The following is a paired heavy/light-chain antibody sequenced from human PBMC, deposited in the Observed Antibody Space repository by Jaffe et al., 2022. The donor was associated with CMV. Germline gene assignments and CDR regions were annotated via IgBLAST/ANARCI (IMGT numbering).Heavy chain of an antibody. CDR1: GFSFRTYE. V-gene: IGHV3-48*03. CDR3: ARDRWEAHSYTGPFDI. D-gene: IGHD1-26*01. J-gene: IGHJ3*02. Sequence: EVQLVESGGGLVQPGGSLRLSCAASGFSFRTYEMNWVRQAPGKGLEWVSYIDTTGNAIYYADSVKGRFTISRDSAKNSLYLQMNSLRAEDTAVYYCARDRWEAHSYTGPFDIWGQGTMVTVSS. CDR2: IDTTGNAI.
Light chain of an antibody. CDR1: QSVSSN. V-gene: IGKV3-15*01. CDR3: QQYNNWPQT. CDR2: GAS. Sequence: EIVMTQSPATLSVSPGERATLSCRASQSVSSNLAWYQQIPGQAPRLLIYGASTRATGIPARFSGSGSGTEFTLTISSLQSEDFAVYYCQQYNNWPQTFGQGTKVEI. J-gene: IGKJ1*01.